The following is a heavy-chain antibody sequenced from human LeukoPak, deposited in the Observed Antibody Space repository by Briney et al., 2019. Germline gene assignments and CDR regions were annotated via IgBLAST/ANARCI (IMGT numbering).Heavy chain of an antibody. CDR1: GFTFRNYA. J-gene: IGHJ4*02. Sequence: GGSLRLSCAASGFTFRNYAMSWVRQAPGKGLEWVSVIDSGGGPTYYADSVKGRFTISRDNSKNTLYLQMNSLRAEDVAVYFCAKNSGYNWQYFFDYWGQGTLVTVSS. V-gene: IGHV3-23*03. CDR3: AKNSGYNWQYFFDY. D-gene: IGHD6-25*01. CDR2: IDSGGGPT.